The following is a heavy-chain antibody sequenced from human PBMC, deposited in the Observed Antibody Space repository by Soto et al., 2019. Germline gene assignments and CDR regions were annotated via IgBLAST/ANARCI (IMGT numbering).Heavy chain of an antibody. CDR1: GYTFTSHG. CDR2: ISAYNGNT. D-gene: IGHD1-1*01. J-gene: IGHJ5*02. V-gene: IGHV1-18*01. CDR3: GRDEAYKGNDGGWFDP. Sequence: QVQLVPSGAEVKKPGASVKVSCKASGYTFTSHGISWVRQASGQGLEWMGWISAYNGNTKYAQKLQGRVTTTTDTSTNTAYRELRSLRSAYTDVYYWGRDEAYKGNDGGWFDPWGQGTLVTVSS.